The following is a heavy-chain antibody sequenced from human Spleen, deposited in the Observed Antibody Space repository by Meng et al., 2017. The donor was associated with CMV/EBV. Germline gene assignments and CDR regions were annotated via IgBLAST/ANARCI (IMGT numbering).Heavy chain of an antibody. Sequence: EVQRLESGGGLVQSGGSQSLSCAASGFTFSRYAMSCVRQAPGKVLEWVAAISGSGGSTYYADSVKGQFTISRDNAKNTLYLQMNSLRAEDTAVYYCARVPPQWAFDYWGQGTLVTVSS. CDR1: GFTFSRYA. CDR3: ARVPPQWAFDY. CDR2: ISGSGGST. D-gene: IGHD1-26*01. V-gene: IGHV3-23*01. J-gene: IGHJ4*02.